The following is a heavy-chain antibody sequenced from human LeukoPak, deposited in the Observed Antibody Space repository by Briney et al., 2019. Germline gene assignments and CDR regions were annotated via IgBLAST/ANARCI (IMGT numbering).Heavy chain of an antibody. CDR1: GGSISSSSYY. CDR2: IYYSGST. D-gene: IGHD2-21*02. Sequence: SETLSLTCTVSGGSISSSSYYWSWIRQPPGKGLEWIEYIYYSGSTNYNPSLKSRVTISVDTSKNQFSLKLSSMTAADTAVYYCARVPDYGGDADAFDLWGQGTMVTVSS. J-gene: IGHJ3*01. V-gene: IGHV4-61*01. CDR3: ARVPDYGGDADAFDL.